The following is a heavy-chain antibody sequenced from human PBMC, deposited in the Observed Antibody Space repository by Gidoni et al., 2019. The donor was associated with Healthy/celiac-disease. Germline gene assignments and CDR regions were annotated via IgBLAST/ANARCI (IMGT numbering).Heavy chain of an antibody. CDR2: ISGDGGST. CDR1: GFTFDAYA. CDR3: AKGHNIVVVTALGGMDV. V-gene: IGHV3-43*02. J-gene: IGHJ6*02. Sequence: EVQLVESGGGVVQPGGSLRLSCAAAGFTFDAYAMHWLRQAPGKGLEWVSLISGDGGSTYYADSVKGRFTISRDNSKNSLYLQMNSLRTEDTALYYCAKGHNIVVVTALGGMDVWGQGTTVTVSS. D-gene: IGHD2-21*02.